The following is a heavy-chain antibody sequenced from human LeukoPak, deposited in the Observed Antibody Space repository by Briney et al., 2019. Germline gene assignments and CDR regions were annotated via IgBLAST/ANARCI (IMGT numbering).Heavy chain of an antibody. Sequence: ASVKVSCRASGYTFINYAMHWVRQAPGQRLEWMGRINPGNGNTEYSQKFQGRVTITRDTSASTAYMELSSLRSEDTAVYYCATSPTAMVRGYWGQGTLVTVSS. CDR1: GYTFINYA. V-gene: IGHV1-3*01. CDR3: ATSPTAMVRGY. D-gene: IGHD5-18*01. J-gene: IGHJ4*02. CDR2: INPGNGNT.